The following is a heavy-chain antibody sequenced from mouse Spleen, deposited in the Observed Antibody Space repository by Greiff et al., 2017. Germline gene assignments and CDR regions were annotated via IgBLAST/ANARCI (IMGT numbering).Heavy chain of an antibody. J-gene: IGHJ3*01. CDR1: GYTFTSYW. V-gene: IGHV1S81*02. CDR3: ARKIYYDHGAWFAD. D-gene: IGHD2-4*01. Sequence: QVQLKQPGAELVKPGASVKLSCKASGYTFTSYWMHWVKQRPGQGLEWIGEINPSNGRTNYNEKFKSKATLTVDKSSSTAYMQLSSLTSEDSAVYYCARKIYYDHGAWFADWGQGTLVTVSA. CDR2: INPSNGRT.